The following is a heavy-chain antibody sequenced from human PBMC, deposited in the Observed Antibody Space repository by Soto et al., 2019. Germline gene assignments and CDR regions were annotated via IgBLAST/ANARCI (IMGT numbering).Heavy chain of an antibody. CDR3: ARKNDYSNLVFDP. Sequence: SETLSLTCTVSGGSISSSSYYWGWIRQPPGKGLEWIGSIYYSGSTYYNPPLKSRVTISVDTSKNQFSLKLSSVTAADTAVYYCARKNDYSNLVFDPWGQGTLVTVSS. V-gene: IGHV4-39*01. J-gene: IGHJ5*02. CDR1: GGSISSSSYY. D-gene: IGHD4-4*01. CDR2: IYYSGST.